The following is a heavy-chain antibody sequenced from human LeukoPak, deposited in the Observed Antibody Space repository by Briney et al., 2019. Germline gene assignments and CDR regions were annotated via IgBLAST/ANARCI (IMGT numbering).Heavy chain of an antibody. J-gene: IGHJ3*02. D-gene: IGHD2-15*01. CDR1: GYAFTSYG. V-gene: IGHV1-18*01. Sequence: GASVKVSCKASGYAFTSYGISWVRRAPGQGLEWMGWISAYNGNTNYAPKLQGRVTMTTDTSTSTAYMELRSLRSDDTAVYYCAREDCSGGSCYSLSLTPVFHVFDIWGQGTMVTVSS. CDR2: ISAYNGNT. CDR3: AREDCSGGSCYSLSLTPVFHVFDI.